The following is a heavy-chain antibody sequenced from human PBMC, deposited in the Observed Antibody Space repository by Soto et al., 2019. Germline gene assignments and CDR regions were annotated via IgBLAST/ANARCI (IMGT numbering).Heavy chain of an antibody. CDR2: ISYDGSNK. CDR3: ARDDGKEYYYDSSGYYPGGY. Sequence: GGSLRLSCAASGFTFSSYAMHWVRQAPGKGLEWVAVISYDGSNKYYADSVKGRFTISRDNSKNTLYLQMNSLRAEDTAVYYCARDDGKEYYYDSSGYYPGGYWGQGTLVTVSS. V-gene: IGHV3-30-3*01. D-gene: IGHD3-22*01. J-gene: IGHJ4*02. CDR1: GFTFSSYA.